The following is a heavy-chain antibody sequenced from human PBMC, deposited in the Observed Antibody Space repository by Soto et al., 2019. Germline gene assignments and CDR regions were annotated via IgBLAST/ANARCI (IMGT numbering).Heavy chain of an antibody. D-gene: IGHD5-18*01. CDR1: RGSISSNTYY. Sequence: QLQLQESGPGLVKPSETLSLTCTVSRGSISSNTYYWGWIRQPPGKGLEWIGNVFYSGSTYYNPSLKSRVTISVDTSKNHFSLRLNSVTAADTAVYYCARHRRYSYDSYWYFDLWGRGALVTVSS. J-gene: IGHJ2*01. CDR2: VFYSGST. V-gene: IGHV4-39*01. CDR3: ARHRRYSYDSYWYFDL.